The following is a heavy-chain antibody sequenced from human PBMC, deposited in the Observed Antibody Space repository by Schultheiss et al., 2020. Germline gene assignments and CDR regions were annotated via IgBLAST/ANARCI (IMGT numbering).Heavy chain of an antibody. D-gene: IGHD3-10*01. Sequence: SKTLSLTCTVSGGSISSSSYYWGWIRQPPGKGLEWIGSIYYSGSTYYNPSLKSRVTISVDTSKNQFSLKLSSVTAADTAVYYCARYRGSGSTPRYGMDVWGQGTTVTVAS. CDR2: IYYSGST. CDR1: GGSISSSSYY. J-gene: IGHJ6*02. V-gene: IGHV4-39*07. CDR3: ARYRGSGSTPRYGMDV.